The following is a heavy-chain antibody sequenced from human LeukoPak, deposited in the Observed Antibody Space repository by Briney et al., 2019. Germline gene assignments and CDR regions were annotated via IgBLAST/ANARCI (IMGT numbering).Heavy chain of an antibody. CDR1: GFTFSTYW. CDR2: INEDGSEK. D-gene: IGHD5-12*01. CDR3: ARYRGYSGYERMDY. V-gene: IGHV3-7*01. Sequence: PGGSLRLSCAASGFTFSTYWMSWVRQAPGKGLEWVANINEDGSEKYYVDSVKGRFTISRENAKNSLYLQMNSLRAEDTAVYYCARYRGYSGYERMDYWGQGTLVIVSS. J-gene: IGHJ4*02.